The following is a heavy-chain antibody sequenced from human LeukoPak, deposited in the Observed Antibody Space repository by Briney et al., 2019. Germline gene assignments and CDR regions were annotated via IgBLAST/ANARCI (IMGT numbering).Heavy chain of an antibody. CDR3: ARPYGDLSPADKWFDP. Sequence: ASVKVSCKASGYTFTSYGISWVRQAPGQGLEWMGWISAYNGSTNYAQKLQGRVTMTTDTSTSTAYMELRSLRSDDTAVYYCARPYGDLSPADKWFDPWGEGNLVTVSS. J-gene: IGHJ5*02. CDR2: ISAYNGST. CDR1: GYTFTSYG. D-gene: IGHD4-17*01. V-gene: IGHV1-18*01.